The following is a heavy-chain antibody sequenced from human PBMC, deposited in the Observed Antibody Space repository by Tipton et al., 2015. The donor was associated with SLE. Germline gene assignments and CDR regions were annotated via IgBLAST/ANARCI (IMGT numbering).Heavy chain of an antibody. CDR3: AREVKYTNAFDI. V-gene: IGHV4-30-4*01. Sequence: TLSLTCTVSGVSISSGNYYWSWIRQPPGKGLEWIGYIYYSGSTYYNPSLKSRVTISLDTSRNQFSLKLSSATAADTAVYYCAREVKYTNAFDIWGQGTMATVSS. J-gene: IGHJ3*02. D-gene: IGHD5-18*01. CDR1: GVSISSGNYY. CDR2: IYYSGST.